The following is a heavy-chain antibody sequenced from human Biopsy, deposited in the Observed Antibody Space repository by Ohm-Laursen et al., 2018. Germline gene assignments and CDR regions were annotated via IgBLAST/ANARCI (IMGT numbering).Heavy chain of an antibody. J-gene: IGHJ5*02. V-gene: IGHV4-31*01. CDR3: ARGDYFDSNGYFWFDP. CDR1: GGSISNNNYY. D-gene: IGHD3-22*01. Sequence: TLSLTCTVSGGSISNNNYYWGWIRQRPGKGLEWIGYIFNSANTYYNPSLKNLITISGDTSKNQFSLKLNSVTAADTAVYYFARGDYFDSNGYFWFDPWGQGTLVAVSS. CDR2: IFNSANT.